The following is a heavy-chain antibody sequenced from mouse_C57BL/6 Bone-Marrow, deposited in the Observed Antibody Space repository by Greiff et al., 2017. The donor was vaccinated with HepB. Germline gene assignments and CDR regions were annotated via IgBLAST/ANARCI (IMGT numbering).Heavy chain of an antibody. Sequence: QVQLKESGAELARPGASVKLSCKASGYTFTSYGISWVQQRTGQGLEWIGEIYHRSGNTYYNEKFKGKATLTADKSSSTAYMELRSLTSEDSAVYFCARRINDYDDYFDYWGQGTTLTVSS. J-gene: IGHJ2*01. D-gene: IGHD2-4*01. CDR1: GYTFTSYG. CDR2: IYHRSGNT. CDR3: ARRINDYDDYFDY. V-gene: IGHV1-81*01.